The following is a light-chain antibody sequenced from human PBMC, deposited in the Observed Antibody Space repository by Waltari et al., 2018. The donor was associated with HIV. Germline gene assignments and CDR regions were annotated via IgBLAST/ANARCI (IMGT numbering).Light chain of an antibody. CDR1: SLSGQS. CDR2: KDT. CDR3: QSADSSGGFRV. Sequence: SYELTQPPSVSVSPGQTAPLTCSAYSLSGQSPYSYQQNPGQAPVAIIYKDTERPSGIPERFSGSSSGTTVTLIISEAQTEDEADYYCQSADSSGGFRVFGGGTRLSVL. J-gene: IGLJ3*02. V-gene: IGLV3-25*03.